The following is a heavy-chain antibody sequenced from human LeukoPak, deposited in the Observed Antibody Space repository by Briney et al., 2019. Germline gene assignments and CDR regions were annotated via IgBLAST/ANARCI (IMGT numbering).Heavy chain of an antibody. V-gene: IGHV4-4*02. J-gene: IGHJ5*02. D-gene: IGHD3-10*01. Sequence: SETLSLTCAVSGGSMITNDWWSWVRQPPGKGREWIGEIYHNGDTKYNPSFESRVTMSVDKSKTQFSLKLTSVTAADAAMYYCARVTWLGELGNWFDPWGQGTLVSVSS. CDR2: IYHNGDT. CDR3: ARVTWLGELGNWFDP. CDR1: GGSMITNDW.